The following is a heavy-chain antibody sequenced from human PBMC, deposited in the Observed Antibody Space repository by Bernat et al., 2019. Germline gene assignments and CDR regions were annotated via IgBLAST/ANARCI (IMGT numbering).Heavy chain of an antibody. J-gene: IGHJ5*02. CDR1: GFTFSSHD. CDR3: ARGRIPSCSSATCQKGNWFDP. Sequence: EEQLVESGGGLVQPGGSLRLSCAASGFTFSSHDMHWVRQPTGKGLEWVSAIGTSGVTYYSDSVKGRFTISRENAKNSLYLQMNSLRAGDTAVYYCARGRIPSCSSATCQKGNWFDPWGQGTLVTVSS. D-gene: IGHD2-2*01. CDR2: IGTSGVT. V-gene: IGHV3-13*01.